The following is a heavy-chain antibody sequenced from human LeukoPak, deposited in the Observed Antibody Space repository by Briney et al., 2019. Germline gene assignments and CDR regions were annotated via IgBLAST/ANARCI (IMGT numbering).Heavy chain of an antibody. J-gene: IGHJ4*02. V-gene: IGHV4-39*01. CDR2: IYYSGST. D-gene: IGHD4-23*01. Sequence: SETLSLTCTVSGGSISSSSYYWGWIRQPPGKGLEWIGSIYYSGSTYYNPSLKSRVTIFVDTSKNQFSLKLSSVTAADTAVYYCAAVVNRYFDYWGQGTLVTVSS. CDR3: AAVVNRYFDY. CDR1: GGSISSSSYY.